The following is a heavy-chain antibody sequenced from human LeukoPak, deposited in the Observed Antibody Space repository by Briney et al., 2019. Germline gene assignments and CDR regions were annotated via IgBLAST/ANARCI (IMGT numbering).Heavy chain of an antibody. CDR3: ARDYYGSGSYWGPFDY. CDR2: ISGSGGST. J-gene: IGHJ4*02. V-gene: IGHV3-23*01. CDR1: GITFSNYG. Sequence: GGSLRLSCAASGITFSNYGMNWVRQAPGKGLEWVSAISGSGGSTYYADSAKGRFTISRDNSKNTLYLQMNSLRAEDTAVYYCARDYYGSGSYWGPFDYWGQGTLVTVSS. D-gene: IGHD3-10*01.